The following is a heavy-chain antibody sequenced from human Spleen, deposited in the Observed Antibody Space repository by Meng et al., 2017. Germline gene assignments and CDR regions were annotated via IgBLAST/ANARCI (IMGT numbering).Heavy chain of an antibody. V-gene: IGHV1-2*06. CDR3: ARDEDISAAGKLFGDY. J-gene: IGHJ4*02. Sequence: ASVKVSCKASGYTFTSYYMHWVRQAPGQGLEWMGRIDPKSGDTHYAQRFQGRVTMTGDTSINTAYMELNGLRSDDTAMYYCARDEDISAAGKLFGDYWGQGTLVTVSS. D-gene: IGHD6-13*01. CDR1: GYTFTSYY. CDR2: IDPKSGDT.